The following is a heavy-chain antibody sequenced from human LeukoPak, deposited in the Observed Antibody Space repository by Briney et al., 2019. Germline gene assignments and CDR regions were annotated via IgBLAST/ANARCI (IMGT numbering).Heavy chain of an antibody. CDR3: ARGWEGYFDY. CDR1: GFTFSSYS. CDR2: ISSSSSYI. J-gene: IGHJ4*02. Sequence: PGGSLRLSCAASGFTFSSYSMNWVRQAPGKGLEWVSAISSSSSYIYYADSVKGRFTISRDNAKNTLYLQMNSLRAEDTAVYYCARGWEGYFDYWGQGTLVTVSS. V-gene: IGHV3-21*01. D-gene: IGHD1-26*01.